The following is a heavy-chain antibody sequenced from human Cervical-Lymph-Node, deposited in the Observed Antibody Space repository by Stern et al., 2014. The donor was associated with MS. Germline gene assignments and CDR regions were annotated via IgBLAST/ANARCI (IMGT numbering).Heavy chain of an antibody. CDR1: GYSFRTYW. CDR2: IYPGDSDT. J-gene: IGHJ3*01. Sequence: VQLVQSGAEVKKPGESLKIPCKASGYSFRTYWIASVRPMPGEVLELMGAIYPGDSDTSYSPSFEGQVTISADKSNTTAYLQWSSLEASDTAIYYCARGQGDMISWADASDVWGQGTMVTVSS. V-gene: IGHV5-51*03. CDR3: ARGQGDMISWADASDV. D-gene: IGHD2-21*01.